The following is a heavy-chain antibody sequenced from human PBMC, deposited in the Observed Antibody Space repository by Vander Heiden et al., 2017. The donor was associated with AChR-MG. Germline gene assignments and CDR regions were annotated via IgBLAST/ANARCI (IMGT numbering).Heavy chain of an antibody. V-gene: IGHV3-21*01. J-gene: IGHJ3*02. D-gene: IGHD2-15*01. CDR1: GFTFSSFG. CDR3: ARPVGGGSCYIGCAFDI. CDR2: ISSSSSYI. Sequence: EVQLVESGGGLVKPGGSLRLPCAASGFTFSSFGRNWVRQAPGKGLEWVSSISSSSSYIYYADSVKGRFTISRDNAKNSLYLQMNSLRAEDTAVYYCARPVGGGSCYIGCAFDIWGQGTMVTVSS.